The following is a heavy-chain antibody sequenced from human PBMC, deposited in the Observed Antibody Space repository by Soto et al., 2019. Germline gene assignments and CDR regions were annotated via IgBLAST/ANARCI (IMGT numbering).Heavy chain of an antibody. CDR1: GDSMSKYY. CDR3: ARTAGAAYYFDF. D-gene: IGHD6-25*01. CDR2: IWTSGST. V-gene: IGHV4-4*07. Sequence: QVQLQESGPGLVKPSETLSLTCNVSGDSMSKYYWSWVRQPAGKGLEWIGRIWTSGSTNYNPSLKSRVTMSIDTSNQHFSLDLKSVTAADTAVYYCARTAGAAYYFDFWGQGVLVTVSS. J-gene: IGHJ4*02.